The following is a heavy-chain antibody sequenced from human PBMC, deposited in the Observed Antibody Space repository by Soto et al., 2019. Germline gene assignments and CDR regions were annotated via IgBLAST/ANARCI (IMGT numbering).Heavy chain of an antibody. D-gene: IGHD6-13*01. CDR1: GFTFDDYA. V-gene: IGHV3-9*01. J-gene: IGHJ3*02. CDR3: AKGVLTAAAHGAFDI. CDR2: ISWNSGSI. Sequence: PGGSLXLSCAASGFTFDDYAMHWVRQAPGKGLEWVSGISWNSGSIGYADSVKGRFTISRVNAKNSLYLQMNSLRAEDTALYYCAKGVLTAAAHGAFDIWGQGTMVTVSS.